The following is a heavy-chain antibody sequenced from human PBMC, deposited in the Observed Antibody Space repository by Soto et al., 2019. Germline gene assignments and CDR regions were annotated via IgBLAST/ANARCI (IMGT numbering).Heavy chain of an antibody. CDR3: ARDRGYSSGRGGFDP. V-gene: IGHV3-30-3*01. J-gene: IGHJ5*02. CDR2: ISYDGSNK. Sequence: GGSLRLSCAASGFTFSSYAMHWVRQAPGKGLEWVAVISYDGSNKYYADSVKGRFTISRYNSKNTLYLQMNGLRAEDTAVYYCARDRGYSSGRGGFDPWGQGTLVTVSS. D-gene: IGHD6-25*01. CDR1: GFTFSSYA.